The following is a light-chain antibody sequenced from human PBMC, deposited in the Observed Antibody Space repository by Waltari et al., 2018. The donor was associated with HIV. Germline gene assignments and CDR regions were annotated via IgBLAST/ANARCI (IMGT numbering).Light chain of an antibody. Sequence: SYDLTQPPSVSVSPGQTARITCSGDTLSNQSSYWYQQKSGQAPVLVIFRDIERPSGIPERFSGSRSGATATLTISGVQAEDEADYYCQSADNSGTYVFATGTQVTVL. CDR2: RDI. CDR1: TLSNQS. CDR3: QSADNSGTYV. V-gene: IGLV3-25*03. J-gene: IGLJ1*01.